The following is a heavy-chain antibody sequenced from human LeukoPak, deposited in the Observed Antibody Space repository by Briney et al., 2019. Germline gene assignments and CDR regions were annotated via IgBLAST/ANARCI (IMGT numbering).Heavy chain of an antibody. D-gene: IGHD1-1*01. Sequence: GGSLRLSCAASGFTFSSYDMHWVRQATGKGLEWVSAIGTAGDTYYPGSVKGRFTISRENAKNSLYPQMNSLRAGDTAVYYCARAGGTDAFDIWGQGTMVTVSS. J-gene: IGHJ3*02. CDR3: ARAGGTDAFDI. V-gene: IGHV3-13*01. CDR1: GFTFSSYD. CDR2: IGTAGDT.